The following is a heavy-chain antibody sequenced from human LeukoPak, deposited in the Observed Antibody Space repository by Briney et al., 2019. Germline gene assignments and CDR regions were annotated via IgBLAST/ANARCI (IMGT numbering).Heavy chain of an antibody. V-gene: IGHV4-39*07. J-gene: IGHJ4*02. D-gene: IGHD3-10*01. CDR3: AREMRSPRGGFDY. CDR1: SGSISSTSYY. Sequence: SETLSLTCTVSSGSISSTSYYWGLIRQPPGMGLEWIGSMYYSGSTYYNPSLKSRVTISVDTSKSQFSLKLSSVTAADTAVYYCAREMRSPRGGFDYWDQGTLVTVSS. CDR2: MYYSGST.